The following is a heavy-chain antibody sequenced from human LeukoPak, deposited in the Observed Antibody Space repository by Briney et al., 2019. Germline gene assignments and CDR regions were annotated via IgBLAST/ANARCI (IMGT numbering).Heavy chain of an antibody. Sequence: PGRSLRLSCAASGFTFDDYAMHWVRQAPGKGLEWVSGITWNSDNIEYADSVKGRFTISSDNAKNSLYPQMNSLRAEDMALYYCAKGGGGRLIYYYYMDVWGKGTTVTVSS. V-gene: IGHV3-9*03. CDR2: ITWNSDNI. CDR3: AKGGGGRLIYYYYMDV. CDR1: GFTFDDYA. J-gene: IGHJ6*03. D-gene: IGHD3-16*01.